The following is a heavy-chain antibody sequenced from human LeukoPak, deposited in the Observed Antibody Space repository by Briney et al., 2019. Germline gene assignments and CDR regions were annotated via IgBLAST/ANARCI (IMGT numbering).Heavy chain of an antibody. V-gene: IGHV4-30-4*01. CDR1: GGSISSGDYY. J-gene: IGHJ4*02. Sequence: SETLSLTCTVSGGSISSGDYYWSWVRQPPGKALEWIGYIYFSGTTYYKPALKSRVSMSVDTSKNQFSLKLSSVTAADTAVYYCARAVAVVPAAIYIGYFDYWGQGTLVTVSS. CDR2: IYFSGTT. D-gene: IGHD2-2*01. CDR3: ARAVAVVPAAIYIGYFDY.